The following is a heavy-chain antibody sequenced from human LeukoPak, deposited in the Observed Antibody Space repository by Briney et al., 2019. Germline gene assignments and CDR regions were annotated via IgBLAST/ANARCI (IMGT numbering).Heavy chain of an antibody. Sequence: ASVKASCTASGYTFTGYYMHWVRQAPGQGLEWMGWINPNSGGTNYAQKFQGRVTMTRDTSISTAYMELSRLRSDDTAVYYCARIDIVVVPAYDAFDIWGQETMVSVSS. D-gene: IGHD2-2*01. CDR1: GYTFTGYY. J-gene: IGHJ3*02. CDR2: INPNSGGT. V-gene: IGHV1-2*02. CDR3: ARIDIVVVPAYDAFDI.